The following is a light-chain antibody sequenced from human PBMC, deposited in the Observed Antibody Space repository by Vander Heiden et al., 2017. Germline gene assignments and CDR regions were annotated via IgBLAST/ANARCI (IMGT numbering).Light chain of an antibody. V-gene: IGKV2-28*01. CDR2: LGS. J-gene: IGKJ2*01. CDR1: QSLLQSNGSSY. CDR3: MQAQQTPYT. Sequence: EIVMTQSPLSLHVTPGEQASLSGRSSQSLLQSNGSSYVEWYLQKAGQSPQLLIDLGSNRAAGVSDMCSGSGSGTDFTLKTSRVEADDVGFYYCMQAQQTPYTFGQGTKLEIK.